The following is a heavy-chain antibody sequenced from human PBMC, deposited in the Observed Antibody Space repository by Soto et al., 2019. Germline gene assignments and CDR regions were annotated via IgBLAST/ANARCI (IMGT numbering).Heavy chain of an antibody. CDR3: ARQDYGDYSIDY. CDR2: IYYSGST. D-gene: IGHD4-17*01. CDR1: GGSISSYY. Sequence: SETLSLTCTVSGGSISSYYWSWIRQPPGKGLEWIGYIYYSGSTNYNPSLKSRVTISVDTSKNQFSLKLSSVTAADTAVYYCARQDYGDYSIDYWGQGTLVTGSS. V-gene: IGHV4-59*01. J-gene: IGHJ4*02.